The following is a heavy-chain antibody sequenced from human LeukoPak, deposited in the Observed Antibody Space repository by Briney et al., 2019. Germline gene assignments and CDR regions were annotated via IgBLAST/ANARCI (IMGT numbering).Heavy chain of an antibody. V-gene: IGHV3-48*03. CDR3: ARDRVEMATIRSYYYYYMDV. D-gene: IGHD5-24*01. Sequence: GGSLRLSCAASGFTFSSYEMNWVRQAPGKGLEWVSYISSSGSTIYYADSVKGRFTISRDNAKNSLYLQMNSLRAEDTAVYYCARDRVEMATIRSYYYYYMDVWGKGTTVTVSS. CDR2: ISSSGSTI. J-gene: IGHJ6*03. CDR1: GFTFSSYE.